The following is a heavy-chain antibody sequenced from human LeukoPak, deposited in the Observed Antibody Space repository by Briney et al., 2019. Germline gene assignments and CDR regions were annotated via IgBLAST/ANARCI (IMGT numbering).Heavy chain of an antibody. CDR1: GGSISSGDYY. J-gene: IGHJ4*02. CDR3: ARGRFRSTWYFDF. CDR2: MSHSGST. V-gene: IGHV4-39*07. Sequence: PSQTLSLTCTVSGGSISSGDYYWSWIRQPPGKGLEWIGSMSHSGSTYFNPSLESRGSILLDTSKRQFSLKVTSVSAADTAVYYCARGRFRSTWYFDFWGQGVLVTVSS. D-gene: IGHD6-13*01.